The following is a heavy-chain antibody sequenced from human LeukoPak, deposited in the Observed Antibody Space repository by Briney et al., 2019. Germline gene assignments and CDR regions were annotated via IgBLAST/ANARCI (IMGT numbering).Heavy chain of an antibody. J-gene: IGHJ3*02. CDR1: GGSISSYY. Sequence: SETLSLTCTVSGGSISSYYWSWIRQPPGKGLEWIGYIYYSGSTNYNPSLKSRVTISVDTSKNQFSLKLSFVTAADTAVYYCARVGSYYYDSSGNLRGAFDIWGQGTMVTVSS. D-gene: IGHD3-22*01. CDR3: ARVGSYYYDSSGNLRGAFDI. CDR2: IYYSGST. V-gene: IGHV4-59*01.